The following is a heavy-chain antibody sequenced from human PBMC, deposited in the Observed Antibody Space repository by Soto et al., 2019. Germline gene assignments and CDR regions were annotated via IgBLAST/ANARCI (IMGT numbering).Heavy chain of an antibody. V-gene: IGHV4-34*01. CDR2: INHNGST. CDR1: GGSFSGYY. J-gene: IGHJ4*02. CDR3: ARLDRCSGGSCYFNFDY. Sequence: QVQLQQWGAGLLKPSETLSLTCAVYGGSFSGYYWSWIRQPPGKGLEWIGEINHNGSTNYNPSLKSRVTISVDTSKNQFSLKLSSVTAADTAVYYCARLDRCSGGSCYFNFDYWGQGTLVTVSS. D-gene: IGHD2-15*01.